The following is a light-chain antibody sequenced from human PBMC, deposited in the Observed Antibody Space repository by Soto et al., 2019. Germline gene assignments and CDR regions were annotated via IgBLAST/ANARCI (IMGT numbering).Light chain of an antibody. CDR2: AAS. Sequence: DIQMTQSPSSLSASVGDRVTITCRASQIISSYLNWYQQKPGKATKLLIYAASSLQSGVPSRFRGSGSGTDLTLTISSLQPEDFATYYCQQSYSTPLTFGGGTKVEIK. CDR3: QQSYSTPLT. J-gene: IGKJ4*01. CDR1: QIISSY. V-gene: IGKV1-39*01.